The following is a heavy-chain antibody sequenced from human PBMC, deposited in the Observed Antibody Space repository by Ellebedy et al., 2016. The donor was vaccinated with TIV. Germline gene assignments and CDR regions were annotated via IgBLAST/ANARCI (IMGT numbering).Heavy chain of an antibody. CDR2: IYYSGNT. CDR3: ATQSYYGFWSGYYRGDNDAFDI. V-gene: IGHV4-59*08. CDR1: GGSINSYY. Sequence: MPSETLSLTCIVSGGSINSYYWSWIRQPPGKGLEWIGNIYYSGNTNYNPSLKSRVTISVDTSKNQFSLKLSSVTAADTAVYYCATQSYYGFWSGYYRGDNDAFDIWGQGTMVTVSS. J-gene: IGHJ3*02. D-gene: IGHD3-3*01.